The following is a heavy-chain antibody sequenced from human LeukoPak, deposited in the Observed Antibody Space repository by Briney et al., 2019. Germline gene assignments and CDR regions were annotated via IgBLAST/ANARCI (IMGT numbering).Heavy chain of an antibody. CDR1: GYIFTSYN. D-gene: IGHD2-15*01. Sequence: ASVKVSCKASGYIFTSYNMNWVRQAPGQGLEWMGIINPSGGSTNYAQKFQGRVTMTRDTSTSTVYMELSSLRSEDTAVYYCAREVATMGYCSGGSCYNYYYYMDVWGKGTTVTVSS. CDR2: INPSGGST. V-gene: IGHV1-46*01. CDR3: AREVATMGYCSGGSCYNYYYYMDV. J-gene: IGHJ6*03.